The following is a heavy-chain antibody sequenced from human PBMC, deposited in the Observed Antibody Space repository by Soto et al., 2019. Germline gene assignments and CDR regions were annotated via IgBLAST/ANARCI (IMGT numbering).Heavy chain of an antibody. CDR1: GFTFSSYA. CDR2: ISGSGGST. Sequence: EVQLLESGGGLVQPGGSLRLSCAASGFTFSSYAMSWVRQAPGKGLEWVSAISGSGGSTYYGYSVKGRFTISRDNSKNTLYLQKNSLRAKDTAVYYCAKDRYSSGLNWFDPWGKGTLVTVSS. CDR3: AKDRYSSGLNWFDP. V-gene: IGHV3-23*01. D-gene: IGHD6-19*01. J-gene: IGHJ5*02.